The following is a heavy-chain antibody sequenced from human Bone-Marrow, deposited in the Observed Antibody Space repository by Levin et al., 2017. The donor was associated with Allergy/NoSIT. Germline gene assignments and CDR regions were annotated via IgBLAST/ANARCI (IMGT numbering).Heavy chain of an antibody. J-gene: IGHJ4*02. Sequence: GESLKISCAASGFTFSSYGMNWVRQAPGKGLEWVSSISSTSTYIYYADSVKGRFTISRDNAKDSLYLVMNSLRVEDTAVYYCARVTTQLVRGFYFDYWGQGTLLTVSS. V-gene: IGHV3-21*01. CDR1: GFTFSSYG. D-gene: IGHD6-6*01. CDR2: ISSTSTYI. CDR3: ARVTTQLVRGFYFDY.